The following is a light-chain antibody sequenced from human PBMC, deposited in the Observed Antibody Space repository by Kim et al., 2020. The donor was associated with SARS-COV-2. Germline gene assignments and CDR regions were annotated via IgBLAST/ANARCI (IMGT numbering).Light chain of an antibody. CDR2: QDI. J-gene: IGLJ2*01. CDR1: RLGRQY. Sequence: SYELTQPPSVSVSPGQTASITCSGHRLGRQYVYWYQQKPGQPPLLVMSQDIKRPSGIPERFSGSTSGDTATLTIRGTQALDEADYYCQAWDNSIVLGGGT. V-gene: IGLV3-1*01. CDR3: QAWDNSIV.